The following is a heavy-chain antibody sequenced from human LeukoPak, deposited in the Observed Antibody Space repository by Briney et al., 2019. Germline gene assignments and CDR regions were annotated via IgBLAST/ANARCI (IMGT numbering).Heavy chain of an antibody. J-gene: IGHJ4*02. Sequence: GGSLRLSCAASGFTIRDYWMSWVRQAPGKGLEWVSVIYSGGSTYYADSVKGRFTISRDNSKNTLYLQMNSLRAEDTAVYYCARGITMVRGVLDYWGQGTLVTVSS. V-gene: IGHV3-66*01. CDR2: IYSGGST. D-gene: IGHD3-10*01. CDR1: GFTIRDYW. CDR3: ARGITMVRGVLDY.